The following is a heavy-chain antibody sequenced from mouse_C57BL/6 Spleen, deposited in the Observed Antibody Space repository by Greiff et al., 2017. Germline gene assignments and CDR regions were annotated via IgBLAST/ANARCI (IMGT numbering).Heavy chain of an antibody. Sequence: EVQLQESGPGLVKPSQSLSLTCSVTGYSITSGYYWNWIRQFPGNKLEWMGYISYDGSNNYNPSLKKRISITRDTSKNQFFLKLNSVTTEDTATYYCARDLYDYDLVFAYGGQGTLVTVSA. CDR2: ISYDGSN. J-gene: IGHJ3*01. CDR1: GYSITSGYY. D-gene: IGHD2-4*01. CDR3: ARDLYDYDLVFAY. V-gene: IGHV3-6*01.